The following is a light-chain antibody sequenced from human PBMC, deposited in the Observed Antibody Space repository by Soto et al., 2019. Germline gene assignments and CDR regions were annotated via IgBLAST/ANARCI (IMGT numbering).Light chain of an antibody. CDR1: SGSVSTSYY. J-gene: IGLJ3*02. CDR2: STN. V-gene: IGLV8-61*01. CDR3: VLYMGSGIWV. Sequence: QTVVTQEPSFSVSPGGTVTLTCGFRSGSVSTSYYPSWYQQTPGQAPRTLIYSTNIRSSGVPDRFSGSILGNKAALTITGAQADDESDYYCVLYMGSGIWVFGGGTKVTVL.